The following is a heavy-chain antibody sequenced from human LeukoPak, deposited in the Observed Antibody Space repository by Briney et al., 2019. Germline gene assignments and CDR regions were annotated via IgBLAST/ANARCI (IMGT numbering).Heavy chain of an antibody. D-gene: IGHD2-8*02. J-gene: IGHJ4*02. Sequence: GGSLRLSCAASGFTFSTFAVIWVRQPPGKGLERVSSIFPSGGEIHYADSVRGRFTISRDNSKSTLSLQMNSLRAEDTAIYYCATYRQVLLPFESWGQGTLVTVSS. CDR3: ATYRQVLLPFES. CDR1: GFTFSTFA. V-gene: IGHV3-23*01. CDR2: IFPSGGEI.